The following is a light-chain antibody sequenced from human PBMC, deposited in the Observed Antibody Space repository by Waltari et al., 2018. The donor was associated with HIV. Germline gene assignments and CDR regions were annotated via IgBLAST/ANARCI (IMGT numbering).Light chain of an antibody. V-gene: IGKV2-28*01. CDR3: MQALNVPLT. CDR2: LGS. Sequence: IVMTQSPLSLAVTPGEPASISCRSSQSRRHSNGNNYLDWYVQKPGQSPQLLIYLGSSRASGVPDRISGSESGTDFTLKITRVEAEDVGVYYCMQALNVPLTFGGGTKVEIK. CDR1: QSRRHSNGNNY. J-gene: IGKJ4*01.